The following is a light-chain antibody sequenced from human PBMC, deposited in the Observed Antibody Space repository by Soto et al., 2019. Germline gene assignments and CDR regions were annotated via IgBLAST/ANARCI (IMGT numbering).Light chain of an antibody. CDR1: QSISNS. Sequence: DIQMTQSPSTLSASVGDRVTITCRASQSISNSLNWYQQKPGKAPKLLIFAASSLQSGVPSRFSGSGSGTDFTLTISSLQPEDSATYYCQQSYSTPDTLGQGTKLEIK. CDR3: QQSYSTPDT. V-gene: IGKV1-39*01. CDR2: AAS. J-gene: IGKJ2*01.